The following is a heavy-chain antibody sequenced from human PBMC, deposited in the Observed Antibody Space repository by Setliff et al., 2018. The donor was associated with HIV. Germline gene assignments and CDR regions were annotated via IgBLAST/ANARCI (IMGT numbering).Heavy chain of an antibody. Sequence: ASVKVSCKASGYTFTSHDINWVRQAPGQGLEWMGIINPSGGSTSYAQKFQGRVTMTRDTSTSTVYMELSSLRSEDTAVYYCATTKGLSSGYDYWGQGTLVTVSS. V-gene: IGHV1-46*01. CDR3: ATTKGLSSGYDY. CDR1: GYTFTSHD. CDR2: INPSGGST. J-gene: IGHJ4*02. D-gene: IGHD3-22*01.